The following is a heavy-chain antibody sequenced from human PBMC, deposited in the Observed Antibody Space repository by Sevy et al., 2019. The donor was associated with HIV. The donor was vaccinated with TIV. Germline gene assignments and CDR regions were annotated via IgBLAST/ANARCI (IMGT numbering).Heavy chain of an antibody. D-gene: IGHD1-26*01. CDR3: VEDTQWELLFGGFSDY. CDR2: ISCNGGST. J-gene: IGHJ4*02. V-gene: IGHV3-64D*06. CDR1: GFTFSSYA. Sequence: GGSLRLSCSASGFTFSSYAMHWVRQAPGKGLEYVSAISCNGGSTYYADSVKGRFTISRDNSKKTLYLQMSSLRGEDTAVYYCVEDTQWELLFGGFSDYWGQGTLFTVSS.